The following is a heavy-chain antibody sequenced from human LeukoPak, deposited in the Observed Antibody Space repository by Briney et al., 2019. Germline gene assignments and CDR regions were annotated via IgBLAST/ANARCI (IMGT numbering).Heavy chain of an antibody. V-gene: IGHV1-18*01. CDR3: AREECSIGVCYPSGY. CDR2: ISTYNANT. J-gene: IGHJ4*02. CDR1: GYSFTSYG. Sequence: ASVKVSCKASGYSFTSYGISWVRQAPGQGLEWMGWISTYNANTNYALKLQGRVTLATDTSTSTAYMELKSLRSDDTAVYYCAREECSIGVCYPSGYWGQGTLVTVSS. D-gene: IGHD2-8*01.